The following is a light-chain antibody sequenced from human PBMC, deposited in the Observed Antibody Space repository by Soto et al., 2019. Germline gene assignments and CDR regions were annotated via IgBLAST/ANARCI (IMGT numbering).Light chain of an antibody. J-gene: IGKJ4*01. CDR1: QSISSR. CDR3: QQSYDYPLT. CDR2: DAS. V-gene: IGKV1-5*01. Sequence: GDRVTITCRAGQSISSRLAWYQQKPGRAPKLLIYDASSLQSGVPSRFSGSGSGTEFTLTISSLQPDDLATYYCQQSYDYPLTFGGGTKVDIK.